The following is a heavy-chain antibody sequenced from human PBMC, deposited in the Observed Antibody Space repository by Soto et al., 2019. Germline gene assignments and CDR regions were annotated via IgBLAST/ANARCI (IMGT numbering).Heavy chain of an antibody. D-gene: IGHD3-22*01. J-gene: IGHJ6*02. Sequence: ASVKVSCKASGFTFTSSAVQWVRQARGQRLEWIGWIVVGSGNTNYAQKFQERVTITRDMSTSTAYMELSSLRSEDTAVYYCAAVDRYYDSSGYYYYGMDVWGQGTTVTVSS. CDR1: GFTFTSSA. V-gene: IGHV1-58*01. CDR3: AAVDRYYDSSGYYYYGMDV. CDR2: IVVGSGNT.